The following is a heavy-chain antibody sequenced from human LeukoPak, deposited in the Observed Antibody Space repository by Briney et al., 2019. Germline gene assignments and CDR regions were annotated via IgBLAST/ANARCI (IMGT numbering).Heavy chain of an antibody. CDR2: INPNSGGT. J-gene: IGHJ6*03. D-gene: IGHD3-10*01. CDR3: ARAVRMKTMVRGAVYYYYMDV. CDR1: GYTFTGYY. Sequence: ASVKVSCKASGYTFTGYYMHWVRQAPGQGLEWMGWINPNSGGTNHAQKFQGRVTMTRDTSISTAYMELSRLRSDDTAVYYCARAVRMKTMVRGAVYYYYMDVWGKGTTVTISS. V-gene: IGHV1-2*02.